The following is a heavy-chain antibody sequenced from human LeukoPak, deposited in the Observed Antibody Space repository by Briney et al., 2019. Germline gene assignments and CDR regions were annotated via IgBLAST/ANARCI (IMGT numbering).Heavy chain of an antibody. D-gene: IGHD2-15*01. V-gene: IGHV4-30-2*01. CDR1: GGSISSGGYS. J-gene: IGHJ4*02. CDR2: IYHSGST. CDR3: ARVTPWYFDY. Sequence: PSETLSLTCAVSGGSISSGGYSWRWIRQPPGKGLEWIGYIYHSGSTYYNPSLKSRVTISVDRSKNQFSQKLSSVTAADTAVYYCARVTPWYFDYWGQGTLVTVSS.